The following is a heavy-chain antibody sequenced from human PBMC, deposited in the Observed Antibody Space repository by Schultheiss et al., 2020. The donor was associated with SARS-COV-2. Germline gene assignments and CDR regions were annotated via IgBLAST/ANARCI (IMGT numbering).Heavy chain of an antibody. CDR3: ARGTTYCSSTSCYKTYYYYYMDV. Sequence: SETLSLTCTVSGGSISSSNWWSWIRQPPGKGLEWIGEINHSGSTNYNPSLKSRVTISVDTSKNQFSLKLSSVTAADTAVYYCARGTTYCSSTSCYKTYYYYYMDVWGKGTTVTVSS. CDR2: INHSGST. J-gene: IGHJ6*03. V-gene: IGHV4-4*02. D-gene: IGHD2-2*02. CDR1: GGSISSSNW.